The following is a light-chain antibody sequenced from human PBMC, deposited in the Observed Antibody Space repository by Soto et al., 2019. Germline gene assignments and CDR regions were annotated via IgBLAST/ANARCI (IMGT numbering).Light chain of an antibody. CDR1: QGISSY. J-gene: IGKJ5*01. V-gene: IGKV1-9*01. Sequence: IQLTQSPSSLSASVGDRVTITCRASQGISSYLAWYQQKPGKAPKLLIYGASTLEGGVPFRFSGSGSGTDFKLIISSVQPEDFATYYCQQLNTYPITFGQGTRLESK. CDR3: QQLNTYPIT. CDR2: GAS.